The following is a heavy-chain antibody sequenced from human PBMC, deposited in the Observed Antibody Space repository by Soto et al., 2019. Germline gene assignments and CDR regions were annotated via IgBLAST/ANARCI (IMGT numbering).Heavy chain of an antibody. V-gene: IGHV3-73*01. CDR2: IRSKANSYAT. J-gene: IGHJ6*02. Sequence: SLRLSCAASGFTFSGSAMHWVRQASGKGLEWVGRIRSKANSYATAYAASVKGRFTISRDDSKNTAYLQMNSLKTEDTAVYYCTRPRDLELRSGYYYYGMDVWGQGTTVTVSS. CDR3: TRPRDLELRSGYYYYGMDV. CDR1: GFTFSGSA. D-gene: IGHD1-7*01.